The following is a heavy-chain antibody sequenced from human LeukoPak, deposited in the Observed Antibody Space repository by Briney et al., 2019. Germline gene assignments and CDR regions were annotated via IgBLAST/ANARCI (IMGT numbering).Heavy chain of an antibody. CDR1: GYTFTSYY. D-gene: IGHD3-22*01. CDR2: INTNTGNP. CDR3: ARDYFPTYYYDSSGYKVDY. Sequence: ASVKVSCKASGYTFTSYYMHWVRQAPGQGLEWMGWINTNTGNPTYAQGFTGRFVFSLDTSVSTAYLQISSLKAEDTAVYYCARDYFPTYYYDSSGYKVDYWGQGTLVTVSS. V-gene: IGHV7-4-1*02. J-gene: IGHJ4*02.